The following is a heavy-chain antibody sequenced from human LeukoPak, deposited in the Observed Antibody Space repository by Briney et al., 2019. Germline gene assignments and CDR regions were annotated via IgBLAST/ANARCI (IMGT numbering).Heavy chain of an antibody. CDR1: GFTFSSYA. J-gene: IGHJ4*02. CDR3: AREGGLRYFDWLFDYFDY. Sequence: GSLRLSCAASGFTFSSYAMNWVRQPPGKGLEWIGEINHSGSTNYNPSLKSRVTISVDTSKNQFSLKLSSVTAADTAVYYCAREGGLRYFDWLFDYFDYWGQGTLVTVSS. CDR2: INHSGST. V-gene: IGHV4-34*01. D-gene: IGHD3-9*01.